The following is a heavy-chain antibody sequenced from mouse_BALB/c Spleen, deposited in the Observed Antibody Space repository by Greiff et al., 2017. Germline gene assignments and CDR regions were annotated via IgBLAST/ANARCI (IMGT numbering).Heavy chain of an antibody. CDR2: INPYNDGT. J-gene: IGHJ2*01. CDR1: GYTFTSYV. D-gene: IGHD1-2*01. CDR3: ARDYGWGWFDY. Sequence: EVKLVESGPELVKPGASVKMSCKASGYTFTSYVMHWVKQKPGQGLEWIGYINPYNDGTKYNEKFKGKATLTSDKSSSTAYMELSSLTSEDSAVYYCARDYGWGWFDYWGQGTTLTVSS. V-gene: IGHV1-14*01.